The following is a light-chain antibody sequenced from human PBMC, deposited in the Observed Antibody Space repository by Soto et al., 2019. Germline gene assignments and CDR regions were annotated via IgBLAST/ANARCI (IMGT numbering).Light chain of an antibody. CDR2: AAS. Sequence: DIQMPQSPSSLSASVGDTVTITCRASQTISVYLNWYQQKPGKAPKLLIYAASSLQSGVPSRFSGSGSGTDFTLTISSLQPEDGATDYGQQRYSTPLTFGQVTKVDLK. V-gene: IGKV1-39*01. CDR1: QTISVY. J-gene: IGKJ1*01. CDR3: QQRYSTPLT.